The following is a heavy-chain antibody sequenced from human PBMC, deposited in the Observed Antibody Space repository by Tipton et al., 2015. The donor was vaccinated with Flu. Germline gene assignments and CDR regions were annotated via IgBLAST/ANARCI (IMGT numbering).Heavy chain of an antibody. J-gene: IGHJ6*02. CDR3: ARGRTHMVRAYYYGMDV. V-gene: IGHV4-34*01. CDR2: INHSGST. CDR1: GGSFSGYY. Sequence: TLSLTCAVYGGSFSGYYWSWTRQPPGKGLEWIGEINHSGSTNYNPSLKSRVTISVDTSKNQFSLKLSSVTAADTAVYYCARGRTHMVRAYYYGMDVWGQGTTVTVSS. D-gene: IGHD3-10*01.